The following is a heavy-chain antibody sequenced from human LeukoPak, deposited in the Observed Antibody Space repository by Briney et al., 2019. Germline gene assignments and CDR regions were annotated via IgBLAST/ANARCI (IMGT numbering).Heavy chain of an antibody. V-gene: IGHV4-39*07. J-gene: IGHJ4*02. CDR2: IYYSGST. D-gene: IGHD1-26*01. Sequence: PSETLSLTCTVSGGSISSSSYYWGWIRQPPGKGLEWIGSIYYSGSTYYNPSLKSRVTISVDTSKNQFSLKLSSVTAADTAVYYCARVLVGATGYFDYWGQGTLVTVSS. CDR1: GGSISSSSYY. CDR3: ARVLVGATGYFDY.